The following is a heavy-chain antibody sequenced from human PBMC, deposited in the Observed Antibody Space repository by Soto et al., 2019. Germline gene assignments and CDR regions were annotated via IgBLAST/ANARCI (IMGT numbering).Heavy chain of an antibody. CDR3: ARGIGRFPYYYYYYYMDV. Sequence: GASVKVSCKASGYTFTSYDINWVRQATGQGLEWMGWMNPNSGNTGYAQKFQGRVTMTRNTSISTAYMELSSLRSEDTAVYYCARGIGRFPYYYYYYYMDVWGKGTTVTVSS. CDR1: GYTFTSYD. V-gene: IGHV1-8*01. CDR2: MNPNSGNT. J-gene: IGHJ6*03. D-gene: IGHD3-3*01.